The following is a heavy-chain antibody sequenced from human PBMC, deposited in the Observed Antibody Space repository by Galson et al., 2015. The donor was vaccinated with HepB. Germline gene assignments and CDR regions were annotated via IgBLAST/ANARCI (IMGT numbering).Heavy chain of an antibody. D-gene: IGHD3-3*01. Sequence: SLRLSCAASGFTFSDAWMSWVRQAPGKGLEWVSVIYSGGSTYYADSVKGRFTISRDNSKNTLYLQMNSLRAEDTAVYYCARETSRFLEWSVFDYWGQGTLVTVSS. CDR1: GFTFSDAW. CDR2: IYSGGST. CDR3: ARETSRFLEWSVFDY. J-gene: IGHJ4*02. V-gene: IGHV3-66*02.